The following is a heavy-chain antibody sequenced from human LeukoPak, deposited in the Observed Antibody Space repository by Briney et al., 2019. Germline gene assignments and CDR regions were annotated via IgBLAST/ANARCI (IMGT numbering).Heavy chain of an antibody. V-gene: IGHV1-18*01. CDR2: INTYNGNT. D-gene: IGHD3-22*01. J-gene: IGHJ5*02. CDR1: SYTFTSYG. CDR3: ARTVSGYSWGVWFDP. Sequence: ASVTVSCKASSYTFTSYGISWVRQAPGQGLEWMGWINTYNGNTNYAQNLQGRVTMATDTSTSTAYMELRSLRSDDTAVYYCARTVSGYSWGVWFDPWGQGTLVTVSS.